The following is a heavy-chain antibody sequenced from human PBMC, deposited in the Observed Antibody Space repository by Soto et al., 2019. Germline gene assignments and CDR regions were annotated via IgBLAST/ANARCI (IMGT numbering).Heavy chain of an antibody. CDR2: ISGSGGTT. J-gene: IGHJ4*02. CDR3: AKDLVQTVTPSNFDS. CDR1: GFNFYNYA. Sequence: EVQMLESGGGLVQPGGSLRLSCTASGFNFYNYAMNWVRQAPGKGLEWVSGISGSGGTTYYADSVTGRFTISRDNSKSTLYLQMNSLRADDTAVYYCAKDLVQTVTPSNFDSWGQGTLVTVSS. D-gene: IGHD4-4*01. V-gene: IGHV3-23*01.